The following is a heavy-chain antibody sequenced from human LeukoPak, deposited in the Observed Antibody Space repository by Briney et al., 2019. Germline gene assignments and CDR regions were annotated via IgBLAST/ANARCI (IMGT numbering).Heavy chain of an antibody. V-gene: IGHV3-23*01. D-gene: IGHD6-13*01. Sequence: PGGSLRLSCAAPGFTFSSYAMSWVRQAPGKGLECVSVSVIGGSGGTSGDSTYYADSVKGRFTISRDDSNNTLYLQMNNLRVEDTAVYYCAKHRSGIAASGANYWGQGTLVSVSS. J-gene: IGHJ4*02. CDR1: GFTFSSYA. CDR3: AKHRSGIAASGANY. CDR2: IGGSGGTSGDST.